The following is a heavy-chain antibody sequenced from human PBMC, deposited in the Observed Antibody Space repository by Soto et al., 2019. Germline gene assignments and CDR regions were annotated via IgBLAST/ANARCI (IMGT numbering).Heavy chain of an antibody. CDR1: GGSISSYY. D-gene: IGHD3-3*01. J-gene: IGHJ6*02. Sequence: SETLSLTCTVSGGSISSYYWSWIRQPAGKGLEWIGRIYTSGSTNYNPSLKSRVTMSVDTSKNQFSLKLSSVTAADTAVYYCAGYDFWSGYYPCGVDVWGQGTTVTVSS. CDR2: IYTSGST. CDR3: AGYDFWSGYYPCGVDV. V-gene: IGHV4-4*07.